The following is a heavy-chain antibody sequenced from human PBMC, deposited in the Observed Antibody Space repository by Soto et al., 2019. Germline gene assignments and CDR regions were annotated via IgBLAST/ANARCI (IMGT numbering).Heavy chain of an antibody. Sequence: QITLRESGPPLVKPTQTLTLTCTFSGLSPSTSGVGVGWIRQPPGKALEWLALVYWNDDKRYSPSLKSRLTITKDHSKNQVVLTMTNMDPVDTATYYCALRQAAAARCWFDPWGQGTLVTVSS. CDR2: VYWNDDK. D-gene: IGHD6-13*01. V-gene: IGHV2-5*01. CDR3: ALRQAAAARCWFDP. J-gene: IGHJ5*02. CDR1: GLSPSTSGVG.